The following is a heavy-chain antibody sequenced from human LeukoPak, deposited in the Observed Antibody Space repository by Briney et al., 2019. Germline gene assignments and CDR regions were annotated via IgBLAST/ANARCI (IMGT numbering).Heavy chain of an antibody. CDR3: ATGVWRNSGSY. Sequence: ASVKVSCKVSGYPLTKLSMHWVRQPLGKGFEGMGGFDPEDGETIYAQKFQGRVTMTEDTSTDTAYMELRSLRSEDTAVYYCATGVWRNSGSYWGQGTLDTVSS. V-gene: IGHV1-24*01. CDR2: FDPEDGET. D-gene: IGHD1-26*01. CDR1: GYPLTKLS. J-gene: IGHJ4*02.